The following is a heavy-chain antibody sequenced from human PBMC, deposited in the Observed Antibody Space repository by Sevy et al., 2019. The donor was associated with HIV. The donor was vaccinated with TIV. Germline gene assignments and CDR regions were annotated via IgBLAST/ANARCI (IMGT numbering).Heavy chain of an antibody. CDR2: ISYDGSNK. J-gene: IGHJ5*02. V-gene: IGHV3-30-3*01. D-gene: IGHD3-22*01. CDR1: GFTFSSYA. Sequence: GGSLRLSCAASGFTFSSYAMHWVRQAPGKGLEWVAVISYDGSNKYYADSVKGRFTISRDNAKNSLYLQMNSLRDEDTAVYYCARDPRNSSGYYGWFDPWGQGTLVTVSS. CDR3: ARDPRNSSGYYGWFDP.